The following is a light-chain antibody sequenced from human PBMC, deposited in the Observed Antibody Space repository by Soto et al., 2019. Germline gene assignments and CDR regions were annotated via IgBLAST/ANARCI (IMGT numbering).Light chain of an antibody. CDR2: DAS. J-gene: IGKJ5*01. CDR1: QSISTW. V-gene: IGKV1-5*01. CDR3: QQYNSYPYT. Sequence: DIPITQSPSTVSASVGDGVSITCRASQSISTWLAWYQQKPGKAPKLLIYDASTLESGVPSGFSGSGSGTEFTLTISSLQPDDFATYYCQQYNSYPYTFGQGTRLEIK.